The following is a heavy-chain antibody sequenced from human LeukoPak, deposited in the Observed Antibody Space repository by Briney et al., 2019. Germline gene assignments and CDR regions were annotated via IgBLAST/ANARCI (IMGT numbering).Heavy chain of an antibody. CDR1: GGSISSGSYY. Sequence: PSETLSLTCTVSGGSISSGSYYWSWIRQPAGKGLEWIGRIYTSGSTNYNPSLKSRVTISVDTSKNQFSLKLSSVTAADTAVYYCARDRPTFGVVPYFDYWGQGTLVTVSS. V-gene: IGHV4-61*02. D-gene: IGHD3-3*01. CDR2: IYTSGST. J-gene: IGHJ4*02. CDR3: ARDRPTFGVVPYFDY.